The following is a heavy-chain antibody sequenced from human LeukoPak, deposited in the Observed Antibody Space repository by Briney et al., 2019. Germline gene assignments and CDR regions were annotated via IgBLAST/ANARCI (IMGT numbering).Heavy chain of an antibody. CDR2: ISAYNGNT. Sequence: GASVKVSCKASGYTFTSYGISWVRQAPGQGLEWMGWISAYNGNTNYAQKLQGRVTMTTDTSTSTAYMELRSLRSDDTAVYYCARADYGDYVEHAFDIWGQGTMVTVSS. V-gene: IGHV1-18*01. J-gene: IGHJ3*02. D-gene: IGHD4-17*01. CDR3: ARADYGDYVEHAFDI. CDR1: GYTFTSYG.